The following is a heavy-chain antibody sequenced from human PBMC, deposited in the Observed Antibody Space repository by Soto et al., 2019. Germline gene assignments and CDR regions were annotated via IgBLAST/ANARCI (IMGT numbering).Heavy chain of an antibody. CDR3: ARVELYSSSLDY. CDR2: IYYSGST. J-gene: IGHJ4*02. V-gene: IGHV4-31*03. Sequence: SETLSLTCTVSGGSISSGGYYWSWIRQHPGKGLEWIGYIYYSGSTYYNPSLKSRVTISVDTSKNQFSLKLSSVTAADTAVYYCARVELYSSSLDYRGQGTLVTVSS. D-gene: IGHD6-13*01. CDR1: GGSISSGGYY.